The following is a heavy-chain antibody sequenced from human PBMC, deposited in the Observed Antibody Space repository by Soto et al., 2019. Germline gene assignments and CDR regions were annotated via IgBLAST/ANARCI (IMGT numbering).Heavy chain of an antibody. J-gene: IGHJ4*02. CDR3: VRGRYGSEIH. V-gene: IGHV3-53*04. CDR1: GFTVSSNY. Sequence: LRLSCAAFGFTVSSNYMTWVRLAPGKGLEWVSLVYSGGATHYAASVKGRFTISTHSSQNTLFLQMNSLRTEDTATYYCVRGRYGSEIHWGQGTKVTVSS. CDR2: VYSGGAT. D-gene: IGHD3-10*01.